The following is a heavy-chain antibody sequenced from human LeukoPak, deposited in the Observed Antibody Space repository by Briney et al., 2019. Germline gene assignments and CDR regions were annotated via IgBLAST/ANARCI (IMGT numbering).Heavy chain of an antibody. CDR1: GFTFSSYG. D-gene: IGHD3-9*01. CDR3: AKDLHFDWLPTIDY. J-gene: IGHJ4*02. CDR2: IRCDGSNK. Sequence: PGGSLRLSCAASGFTFSSYGMHWVRQAPGKGLEWVAFIRCDGSNKYYADSVKGRFTISRDNSKNTLYLQMNSLRAEDTAVYYCAKDLHFDWLPTIDYWGQGTLVTVSS. V-gene: IGHV3-30*02.